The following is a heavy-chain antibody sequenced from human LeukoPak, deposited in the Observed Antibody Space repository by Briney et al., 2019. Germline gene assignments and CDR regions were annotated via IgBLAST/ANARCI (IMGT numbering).Heavy chain of an antibody. CDR1: GYTFTTYS. V-gene: IGHV1-18*01. CDR3: ATATQPRGYFLH. J-gene: IGHJ1*01. D-gene: IGHD2-2*01. CDR2: ISVNNGGT. Sequence: ASVKVSCKATGYTFTTYSLAWVRQAPGQSLEWMGWISVNNGGTNYAQSFQDRVTLTRDTSTNTAYLELRSLRSDDTAIIYCATATQPRGYFLHWGQGTLVTVSS.